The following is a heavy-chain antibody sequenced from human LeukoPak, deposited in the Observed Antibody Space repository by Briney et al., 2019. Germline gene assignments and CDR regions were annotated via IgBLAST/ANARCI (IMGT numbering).Heavy chain of an antibody. CDR3: AKDPEQQLDNDY. D-gene: IGHD6-13*01. J-gene: IGHJ4*02. Sequence: PGGSLGLSCAASGFTFSSYAMSWVRQAPGKGLEWVSAISGSGGSTYYADSVKGRFTISRDNSKNTLYLQMNSLRAEDTAVYYCAKDPEQQLDNDYWGQGTLVTVSS. CDR1: GFTFSSYA. V-gene: IGHV3-23*01. CDR2: ISGSGGST.